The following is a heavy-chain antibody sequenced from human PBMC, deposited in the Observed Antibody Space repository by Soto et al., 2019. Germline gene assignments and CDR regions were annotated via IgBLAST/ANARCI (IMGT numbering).Heavy chain of an antibody. D-gene: IGHD5-12*01. CDR3: ARDRGYSAYGDY. J-gene: IGHJ4*02. CDR2: ISAYNGNT. V-gene: IGHV1-18*01. CDR1: GYTFTSYG. Sequence: QVQLVQSGAEVKKPGASVKVSCKASGYTFTSYGISWVRQAPGQGLEWMGWISAYNGNTNYAQKLQGRVTITTDTSTSTGYMALRSLRSDDTAVYYCARDRGYSAYGDYWGQGTLVTVSS.